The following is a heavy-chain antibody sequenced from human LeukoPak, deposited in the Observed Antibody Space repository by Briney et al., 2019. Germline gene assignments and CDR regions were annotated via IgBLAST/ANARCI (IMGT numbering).Heavy chain of an antibody. V-gene: IGHV4-34*01. CDR2: INHSGST. CDR1: GGSFSGYY. D-gene: IGHD2-2*01. CDR3: ARETRNYYYTDV. Sequence: SETLSLTCAVYGGSFSGYYWSWIRQPPGKGLEWIGEINHSGSTNYNPSLKSRVTISVDTSKNQFSLKLSSVTAADTAVYYCARETRNYYYTDVWGKGTTVTVS. J-gene: IGHJ6*03.